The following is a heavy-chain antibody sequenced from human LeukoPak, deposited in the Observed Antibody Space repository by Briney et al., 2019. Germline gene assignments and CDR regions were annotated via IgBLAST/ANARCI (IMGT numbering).Heavy chain of an antibody. CDR1: GFTFSSYE. J-gene: IGHJ6*03. D-gene: IGHD1-26*01. Sequence: GGSLRLSCAASGFTFSSYEMNWVRQAPGKGLEWVSYISSSGSTIFYADSVKGRFTISRDNAKNSLYLQMNSLGPEDTAVYYCARDPYSGNYGNYYYYYMDVWGKGTTVTISS. CDR3: ARDPYSGNYGNYYYYYMDV. V-gene: IGHV3-48*03. CDR2: ISSSGSTI.